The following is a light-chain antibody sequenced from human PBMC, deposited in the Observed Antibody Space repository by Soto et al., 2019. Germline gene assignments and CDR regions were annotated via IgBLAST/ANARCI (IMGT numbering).Light chain of an antibody. V-gene: IGLV1-44*01. CDR3: SAWEDSLNGPV. J-gene: IGLJ3*02. Sequence: QSVLTQPPSASGTPGQRVTISCSGGTSNIGSNSVHWYQQLPGTAPQLLIHSDTQRTSGVPDRFSGSKSGTSASLAISGLQSEDEANFFCSAWEDSLNGPVFGGGTKLTVL. CDR2: SDT. CDR1: TSNIGSNS.